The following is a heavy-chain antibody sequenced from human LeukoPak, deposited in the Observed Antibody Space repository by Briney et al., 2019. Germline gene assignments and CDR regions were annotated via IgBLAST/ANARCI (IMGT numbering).Heavy chain of an antibody. D-gene: IGHD5-18*01. Sequence: SETLSLTCTVSGGSTSSYYWSWIRQPPGKGLEWIGYIYYSGSTNYNPSLKSRVTISVDTSKNQFSLKLSSVTAADTAVYYCARDISYGKGYFDYWGQGTLVTVSS. CDR1: GGSTSSYY. CDR3: ARDISYGKGYFDY. V-gene: IGHV4-59*01. CDR2: IYYSGST. J-gene: IGHJ4*02.